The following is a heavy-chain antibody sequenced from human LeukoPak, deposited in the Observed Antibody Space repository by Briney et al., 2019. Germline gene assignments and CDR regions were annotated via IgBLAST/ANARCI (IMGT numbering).Heavy chain of an antibody. Sequence: SESLSLTCTVSGGSITSSYWSWIRQPPGKGLEWIGYIYYSGSTNYNPSLKSRVTISVDTSKNQFSLKLSSVTAADTAVYYCARDYSRWFDPWGQGTLVTVSS. J-gene: IGHJ5*02. V-gene: IGHV4-59*01. D-gene: IGHD4-11*01. CDR1: GGSITSSY. CDR3: ARDYSRWFDP. CDR2: IYYSGST.